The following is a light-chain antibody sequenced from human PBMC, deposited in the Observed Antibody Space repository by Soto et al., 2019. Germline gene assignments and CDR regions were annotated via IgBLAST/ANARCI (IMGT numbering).Light chain of an antibody. J-gene: IGKJ1*01. Sequence: DIQNTRSPCTLAQPLGERDTNTCRASQSISSWLAWYQQKPGKAPKLLIYKASTLESGVPSRFSGSGFGTEFTLTISCLQPDDFATYYCQQYDTYWTFGQGTKVDNK. CDR3: QQYDTYWT. CDR1: QSISSW. V-gene: IGKV1-5*03. CDR2: KAS.